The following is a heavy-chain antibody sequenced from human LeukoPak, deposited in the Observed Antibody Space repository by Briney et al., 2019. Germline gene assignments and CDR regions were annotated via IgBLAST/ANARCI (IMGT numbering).Heavy chain of an antibody. CDR3: AKDRGYCSSTSCYSYFQH. D-gene: IGHD2-2*02. CDR1: GFTFSSYW. CDR2: IKQDGSEK. V-gene: IGHV3-7*03. J-gene: IGHJ1*01. Sequence: GGSLRLSCAASGFTFSSYWMSWVRQAPGKGLEWVANIKQDGSEKYYVDSVKGRFTISRDNAKNSLYLQMNSLRAEDTAVYYCAKDRGYCSSTSCYSYFQHWGQGTLVTVSS.